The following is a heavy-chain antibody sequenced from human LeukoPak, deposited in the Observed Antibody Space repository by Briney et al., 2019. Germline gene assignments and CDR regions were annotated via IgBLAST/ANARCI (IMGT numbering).Heavy chain of an antibody. Sequence: ASVKVSCKASGGTSSSYAISWVRQATGQGLEWMGWMNPNSGNTGYAQKFQGRVTMTRNTSISTAYMELSSLRSEDTAVYYCARDFSSGSYHQGGDYWGQGTLVTVSS. D-gene: IGHD1-26*01. J-gene: IGHJ4*02. CDR3: ARDFSSGSYHQGGDY. CDR1: GGTSSSYA. V-gene: IGHV1-8*02. CDR2: MNPNSGNT.